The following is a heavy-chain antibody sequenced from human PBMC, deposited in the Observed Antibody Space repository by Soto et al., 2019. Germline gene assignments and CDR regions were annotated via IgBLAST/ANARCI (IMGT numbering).Heavy chain of an antibody. V-gene: IGHV1-69*13. CDR1: GGTFSSDA. CDR3: ARLEFTVTTGYYYYYGMDV. Sequence: SVKVSSKASGGTFSSDAISWVREAPGQGLEWMGGIIPIFGTANYAQKFQGRVTITADESTSTAYMELSSLRSEDTAVYYCARLEFTVTTGYYYYYGMDVWGQGTTVTVSS. D-gene: IGHD4-17*01. CDR2: IIPIFGTA. J-gene: IGHJ6*02.